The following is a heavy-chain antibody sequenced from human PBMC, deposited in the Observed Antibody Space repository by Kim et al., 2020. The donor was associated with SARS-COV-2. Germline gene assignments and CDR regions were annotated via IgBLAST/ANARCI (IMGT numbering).Heavy chain of an antibody. CDR3: AKGVDGYNSLDY. V-gene: IGHV3-30*18. CDR1: GFTFSSYG. D-gene: IGHD5-12*01. Sequence: GGSLRLSCAASGFTFSSYGMHWVRQAPGKGLEWVAVISYDGSNKYYADSVKGRFTISRDNSKNTLYLQMNSLRAEDTAVYYCAKGVDGYNSLDYWGQGTLVTVSS. CDR2: ISYDGSNK. J-gene: IGHJ4*02.